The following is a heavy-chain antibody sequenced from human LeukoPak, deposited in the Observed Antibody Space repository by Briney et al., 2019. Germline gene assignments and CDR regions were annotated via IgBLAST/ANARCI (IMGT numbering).Heavy chain of an antibody. J-gene: IGHJ3*02. D-gene: IGHD3-3*01. V-gene: IGHV3-23*01. CDR3: AKGPNFWLTPIAFDI. CDR2: ISDSGGGT. CDR1: GFTFSRYA. Sequence: GGSLRLSCAASGFTFSRYAMSWVRQAPGKGLEWVSVISDSGGGTYYADSVKGRFSISRDNSKNTLYLQMNSLRAEDTAVYYCAKGPNFWLTPIAFDIWGQGTMVTVSS.